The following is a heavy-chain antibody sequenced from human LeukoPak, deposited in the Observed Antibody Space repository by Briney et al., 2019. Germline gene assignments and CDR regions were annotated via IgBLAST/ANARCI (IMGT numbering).Heavy chain of an antibody. J-gene: IGHJ6*02. CDR1: GFTFSSYS. V-gene: IGHV3-21*01. Sequence: GGSLRLSCAASGFTFSSYSMNWVRQAPGKGLEWGSSISSSSSYIYYADSVKGRFTISRDNAKNSLYLQMNSLRAEDTAVYYCARDKGYCSSTSCSSRLDYYYGMDVWGQGTTVTVSS. D-gene: IGHD2-2*01. CDR3: ARDKGYCSSTSCSSRLDYYYGMDV. CDR2: ISSSSSYI.